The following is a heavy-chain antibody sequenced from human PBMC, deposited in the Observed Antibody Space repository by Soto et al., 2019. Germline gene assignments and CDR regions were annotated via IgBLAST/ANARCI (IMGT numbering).Heavy chain of an antibody. CDR2: INAGNGNT. CDR3: ARGRPHLGYHEDIGWFDP. V-gene: IGHV1-3*01. J-gene: IGHJ5*02. CDR1: GHTFTSYA. Sequence: ASVKVSCKASGHTFTSYAMHWVRQAPGQRLEWMGWINAGNGNTKYSQKFQGRVTITRDTSASTAYMELSSLRSEDTAVYYCARGRPHLGYHEDIGWFDPWGQGTLVTVSS. D-gene: IGHD5-12*01.